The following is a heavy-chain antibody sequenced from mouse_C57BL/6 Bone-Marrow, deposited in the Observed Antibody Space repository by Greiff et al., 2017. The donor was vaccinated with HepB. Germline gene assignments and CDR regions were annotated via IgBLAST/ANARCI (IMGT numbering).Heavy chain of an antibody. Sequence: QSGESLKLSCDSNEYEFPSHDMSWVRKTPEKRLELVAAINSDGGSTYYPDTMERRFIISRDNTKKTLYLQMSSLRSEDTALYYCARHGYDPDYYAMDYWGQGTSVTVSS. CDR2: INSDGGST. CDR3: ARHGYDPDYYAMDY. D-gene: IGHD2-2*01. CDR1: EYEFPSHD. V-gene: IGHV5-2*01. J-gene: IGHJ4*01.